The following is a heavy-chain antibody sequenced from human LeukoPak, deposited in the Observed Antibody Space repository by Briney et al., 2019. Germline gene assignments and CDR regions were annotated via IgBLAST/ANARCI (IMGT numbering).Heavy chain of an antibody. CDR2: IYGGGST. J-gene: IGHJ3*02. CDR3: ARYSDPGSYPDAFDI. V-gene: IGHV3-53*01. Sequence: GGSLRLSCAASGFTVSSNYMSWVRQAPGKGLEWVSVIYGGGSTYYADSVKGRFTISRDNSKNTLYLQMSSLRAEDTAVYYCARYSDPGSYPDAFDIWGQGTMVTVSS. D-gene: IGHD1-26*01. CDR1: GFTVSSNY.